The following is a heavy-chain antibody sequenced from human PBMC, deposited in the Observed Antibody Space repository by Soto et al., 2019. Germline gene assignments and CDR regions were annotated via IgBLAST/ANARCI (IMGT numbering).Heavy chain of an antibody. J-gene: IGHJ6*02. Sequence: LSXSCTFSGGSISGYYWSWVRQPSGKGLEWVGRIYSDGTTNYSPSLKSRVTMSLDTSKDQFSLHLNSVTAADTAVYYCSRVGCSNSKCYTRGMDVWGQGTTVTVSS. CDR3: SRVGCSNSKCYTRGMDV. CDR1: GGSISGYY. D-gene: IGHD2-2*01. V-gene: IGHV4-4*07. CDR2: IYSDGTT.